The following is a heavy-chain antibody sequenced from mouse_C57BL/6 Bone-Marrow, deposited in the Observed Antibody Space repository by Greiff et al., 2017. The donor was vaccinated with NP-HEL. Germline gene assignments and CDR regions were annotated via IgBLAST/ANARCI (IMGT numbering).Heavy chain of an antibody. CDR1: GFSLTSYG. D-gene: IGHD4-1*01. CDR2: IWRGGST. Sequence: QVQLQQSGPGLVQPSQSLSITCTVSGFSLTSYGVHWVRQSPGKGLEWLGVIWRGGSTDYNAAFMSRLSITKDNSKSQVFFKMNSLQADDTAIYYCAKEETGTGGDAMDYWGQGTSVTVSS. V-gene: IGHV2-5*01. CDR3: AKEETGTGGDAMDY. J-gene: IGHJ4*01.